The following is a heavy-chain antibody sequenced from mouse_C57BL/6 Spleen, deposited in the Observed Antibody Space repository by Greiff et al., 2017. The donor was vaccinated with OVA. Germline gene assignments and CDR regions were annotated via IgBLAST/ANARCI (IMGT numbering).Heavy chain of an antibody. D-gene: IGHD2-5*01. CDR2: INYDGSST. CDR1: GFTFSDYY. J-gene: IGHJ4*01. V-gene: IGHV5-16*01. CDR3: ARGDYSTYYYAMDY. Sequence: EVKVVESEGGLVQPGSSMKLSCTASGFTFSDYYMAWVRQVPEKGLEWVANINYDGSSTYYLDSLKSRFIISRDNAKNILYLQMSSLKSEDTATYYCARGDYSTYYYAMDYWGQGTSVTVSS.